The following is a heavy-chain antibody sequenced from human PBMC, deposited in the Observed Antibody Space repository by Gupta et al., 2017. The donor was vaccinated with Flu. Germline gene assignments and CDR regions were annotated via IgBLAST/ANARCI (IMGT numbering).Heavy chain of an antibody. CDR2: IFQSGST. V-gene: IGHV4-31*03. Sequence: QVQLQESGPGLVMPSQTLSLTCTVSGGSITSGVYHWTCVRQHPQTGLRWIGYIFQSGSTYYNPSLKSRVGILADTSKNQFSLRLYAVTAADTAVYYCARNITTLIEFWGQGIMVTVSP. J-gene: IGHJ4*02. CDR3: ARNITTLIEF. D-gene: IGHD4-11*01. CDR1: GGSITSGVYH.